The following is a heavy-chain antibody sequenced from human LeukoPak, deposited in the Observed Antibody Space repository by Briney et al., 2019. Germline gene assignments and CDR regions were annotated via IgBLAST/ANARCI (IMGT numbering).Heavy chain of an antibody. J-gene: IGHJ6*03. V-gene: IGHV3-21*01. CDR1: GFTLSSYS. D-gene: IGHD2/OR15-2a*01. CDR3: ARDPQYYNIPGYYYYYYMDV. Sequence: KSGGSLRLSCAASGFTLSSYSMNWVRQAPGKGLEWVSSISSSSSYIYYADSVKGRFTISRDNAKNSLYLQMNSLRAEDTAVYYCARDPQYYNIPGYYYYYYMDVWGKGTTVTISS. CDR2: ISSSSSYI.